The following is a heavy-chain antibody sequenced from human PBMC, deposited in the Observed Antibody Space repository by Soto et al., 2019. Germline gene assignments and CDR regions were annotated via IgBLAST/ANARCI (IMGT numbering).Heavy chain of an antibody. CDR1: GFTFSSYS. CDR2: ISSSSSYI. Sequence: GGSLRLSCAASGFTFSSYSMNWVRQAPGKGLEWVSSISSSSSYIYYADSVKGRFTISRDNAKNSLYLQMNSLRAEDTAVYYCARVSVVVPAAIRIYYDYWGQGTLVTVSS. V-gene: IGHV3-21*01. D-gene: IGHD2-2*01. CDR3: ARVSVVVPAAIRIYYDY. J-gene: IGHJ4*02.